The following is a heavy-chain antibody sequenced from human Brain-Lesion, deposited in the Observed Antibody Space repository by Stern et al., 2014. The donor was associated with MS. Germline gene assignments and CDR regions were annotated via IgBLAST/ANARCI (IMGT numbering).Heavy chain of an antibody. CDR3: AKDIYDSSGFYYGVYYYGLDV. J-gene: IGHJ6*02. Sequence: EVQLEESGGGLAQPGRSLRLSCAASGFTFDNYAMHWVRQAPGKGLEWVSVISSNSGSIGYADSVKGRFTISRDNAKNFLYLQMNSLRPEDTALYYCAKDIYDSSGFYYGVYYYGLDVWGQGTTVTVSS. CDR1: GFTFDNYA. V-gene: IGHV3-9*01. D-gene: IGHD3-22*01. CDR2: ISSNSGSI.